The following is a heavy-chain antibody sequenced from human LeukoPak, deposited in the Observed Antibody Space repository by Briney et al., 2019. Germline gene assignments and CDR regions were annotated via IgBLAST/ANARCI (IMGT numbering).Heavy chain of an antibody. Sequence: PGGSLRLSCAASGFTFSSYGMHWVRQAPGKGLEWVAVIWYDGSNQYYADSVKGRFTISRDNSKNTLHLQMNSLRAEDTAVYFCANERAASSTGRLYYFDYWGQGTLVTVSS. CDR3: ANERAASSTGRLYYFDY. D-gene: IGHD1-14*01. J-gene: IGHJ4*02. CDR1: GFTFSSYG. V-gene: IGHV3-30*02. CDR2: IWYDGSNQ.